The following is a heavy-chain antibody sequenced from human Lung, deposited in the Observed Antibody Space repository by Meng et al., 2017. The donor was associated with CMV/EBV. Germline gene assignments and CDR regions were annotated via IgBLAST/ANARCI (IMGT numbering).Heavy chain of an antibody. V-gene: IGHV1-8*01. CDR3: AREEILVEASAVGRAKYYYSGMDA. J-gene: IGHJ6*02. CDR2: MNTNSGNT. D-gene: IGHD2-15*01. CDR1: GYTFTRYD. Sequence: ASXXVSXKASGYTFTRYDINWVRQAAGQGLEWMGWMNTNSGNTGYAQNFQGRVTMTRNTATGTAYMELTSLKSEDTAVYYCAREEILVEASAVGRAKYYYSGMDAXGQAXTVTVSS.